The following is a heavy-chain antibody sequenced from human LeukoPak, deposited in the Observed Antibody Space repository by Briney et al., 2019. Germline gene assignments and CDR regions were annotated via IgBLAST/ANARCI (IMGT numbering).Heavy chain of an antibody. D-gene: IGHD5-24*01. J-gene: IGHJ4*02. Sequence: GGSLRLSCAASGFTFSDYYMRWIRQAPGKGLDWVSYISSSGSTIYYADSVKGRFTISRDNAKNSLYLQMNSLRAEDTAVYYCARDARQMATDYWGQGTLVTVSS. CDR1: GFTFSDYY. CDR3: ARDARQMATDY. CDR2: ISSSGSTI. V-gene: IGHV3-11*04.